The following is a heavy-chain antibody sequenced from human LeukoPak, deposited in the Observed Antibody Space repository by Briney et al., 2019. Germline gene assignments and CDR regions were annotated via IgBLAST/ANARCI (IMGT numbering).Heavy chain of an antibody. CDR2: INHSGST. CDR3: ARGGVLGYYY. J-gene: IGHJ4*02. Sequence: SETLSLTCAVYGGSFSGYYWSWIRQPPGKGLEWIGEINHSGSTNYNPSLKSRVTISVDTSKNQYSLKLSSVTAADAAVYYWARGGVLGYYYWGQGTLVTVSS. CDR1: GGSFSGYY. D-gene: IGHD1-26*01. V-gene: IGHV4-34*01.